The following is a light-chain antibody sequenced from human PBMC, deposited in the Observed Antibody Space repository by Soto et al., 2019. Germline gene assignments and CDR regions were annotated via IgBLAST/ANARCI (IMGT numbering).Light chain of an antibody. J-gene: IGKJ4*01. Sequence: DIQMPQSPSSLSASIGDRITITCRASQSISTYLNWYQQKPGKAPRLLIYGASTLQNGVPSRFSGSGSATDYTLTISSLQPEDLATYYCQQSFITPPLTFGGGTKVEMK. CDR1: QSISTY. V-gene: IGKV1-39*01. CDR2: GAS. CDR3: QQSFITPPLT.